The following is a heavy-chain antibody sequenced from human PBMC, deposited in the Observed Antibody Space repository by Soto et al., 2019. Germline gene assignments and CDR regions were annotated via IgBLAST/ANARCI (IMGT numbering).Heavy chain of an antibody. D-gene: IGHD3-10*01. CDR1: GFTFSSFG. Sequence: PGGSLRLSCAVSGFTFSSFGMNWVRQAPGKGLEWISYITSDSSTRHYADFVKGRFTISRDNAKNSLYLQMNSLRDEDTAVYFCARDPDGIIDFDYWRQGTQVTVSS. CDR2: ITSDSSTR. V-gene: IGHV3-48*02. J-gene: IGHJ4*02. CDR3: ARDPDGIIDFDY.